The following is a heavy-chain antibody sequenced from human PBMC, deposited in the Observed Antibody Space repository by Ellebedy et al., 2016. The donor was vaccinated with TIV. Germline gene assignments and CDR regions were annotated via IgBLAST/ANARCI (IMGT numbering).Heavy chain of an antibody. J-gene: IGHJ3*02. D-gene: IGHD4-17*01. CDR3: ARTYGDYFRADAFDI. V-gene: IGHV5-51*01. Sequence: GESLKISXKGSGYSFTSYWIGWVRQMPGKGLEWMGIIYPGDSDTRYSPSFQGQVTISADKSISTAYLQWSSLKASDTAMYYCARTYGDYFRADAFDIWGQGTMVTVSS. CDR2: IYPGDSDT. CDR1: GYSFTSYW.